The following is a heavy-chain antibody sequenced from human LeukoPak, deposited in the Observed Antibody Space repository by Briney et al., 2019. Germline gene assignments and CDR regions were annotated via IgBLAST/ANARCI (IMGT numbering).Heavy chain of an antibody. V-gene: IGHV1-46*01. CDR2: INPSSGRT. Sequence: ASVKVSCKASGYTITSYYMNWVRQAPGQGLEWMGIINPSSGRTTYAQKFQGRVTMTRDTSTSTVYMELTSLRSEDTAVLYCARGGLPARSWFDPWGQGTLVTVSS. J-gene: IGHJ5*02. D-gene: IGHD3/OR15-3a*01. CDR1: GYTITSYY. CDR3: ARGGLPARSWFDP.